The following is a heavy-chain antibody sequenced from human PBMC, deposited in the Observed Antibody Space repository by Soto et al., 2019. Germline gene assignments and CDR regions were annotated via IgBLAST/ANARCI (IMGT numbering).Heavy chain of an antibody. CDR3: ARNRDYAFDY. CDR1: GFTFSNYW. Sequence: EVQLVESGGGLVQPGGSLRLSCAASGFTFSNYWMSWVRQAPGKGLEWVAIIKQDGSDKYYVDSVKGRFTISRDNAKNSLYLQMNSLRTEDAAVYYCARNRDYAFDYWGRGTLVTFSS. V-gene: IGHV3-7*01. J-gene: IGHJ4*02. D-gene: IGHD4-17*01. CDR2: IKQDGSDK.